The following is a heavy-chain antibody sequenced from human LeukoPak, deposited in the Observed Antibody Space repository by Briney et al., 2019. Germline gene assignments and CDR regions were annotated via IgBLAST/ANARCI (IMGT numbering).Heavy chain of an antibody. CDR2: IKTDGSSP. J-gene: IGHJ4*02. CDR1: GFAFRSYW. D-gene: IGHD3-22*01. CDR3: ARESYSSGSFYFDY. V-gene: IGHV3-74*01. Sequence: GGSLRLSCAASGFAFRSYWMHCVRQARGKGLVWVSGIKTDGSSPRYAASVKGRFTISKDNAMSLLYLQMNTLRAERTVVCYWARESYSSGSFYFDYGGQGTLVIVSS.